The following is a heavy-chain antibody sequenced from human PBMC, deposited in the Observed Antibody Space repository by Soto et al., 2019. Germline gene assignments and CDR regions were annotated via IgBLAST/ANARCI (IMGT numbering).Heavy chain of an antibody. CDR3: AKVGRQWLVTSDFNY. D-gene: IGHD6-19*01. V-gene: IGHV3-30*18. CDR2: VSHDGRNT. J-gene: IGHJ4*02. CDR1: GFTFSDYA. Sequence: VQLVESGGGVVQPGRSLRLSCAASGFTFSDYAMHWFRQAPGKGLEWVAVVSHDGRNTHYADSVKGRFTISRDSSKNTFSLEMTSLRAEDTAVYYCAKVGRQWLVTSDFNYWGQGALVTVSS.